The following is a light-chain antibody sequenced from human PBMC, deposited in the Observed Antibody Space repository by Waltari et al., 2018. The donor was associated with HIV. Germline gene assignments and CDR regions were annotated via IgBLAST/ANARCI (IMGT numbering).Light chain of an antibody. CDR3: NSRDSSGHWF. CDR1: SVRSYY. J-gene: IGLJ3*02. CDR2: GEN. Sequence: SSELAQDPAVSVALGQTVRITCQGDSVRSYYASWYQQKPGQAPVLVVYGENNRPSGIRDRFSGSSCGNTASLTIAGAQAEDEADYYCNSRDSSGHWFFGGGTKVTVL. V-gene: IGLV3-19*01.